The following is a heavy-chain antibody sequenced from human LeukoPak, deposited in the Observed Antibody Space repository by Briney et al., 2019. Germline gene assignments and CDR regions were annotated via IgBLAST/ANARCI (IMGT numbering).Heavy chain of an antibody. J-gene: IGHJ3*02. CDR1: GFTFGSYA. CDR3: ASPVRVGTGAFDI. V-gene: IGHV3-30*04. D-gene: IGHD2-8*02. CDR2: ISYDGSNK. Sequence: GRSLRLSCAASGFTFGSYATHWVRQAPGKGLEWVAVISYDGSNKYYADSVKGRFTISRDNSKNTLYLQMNSLRAEDTAVYYCASPVRVGTGAFDIWGQGTMVTVSS.